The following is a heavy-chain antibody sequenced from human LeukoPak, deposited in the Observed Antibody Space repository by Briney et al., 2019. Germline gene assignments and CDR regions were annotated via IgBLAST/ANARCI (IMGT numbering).Heavy chain of an antibody. J-gene: IGHJ5*02. D-gene: IGHD3-16*01. V-gene: IGHV3-48*03. CDR1: GFRFSNYE. CDR2: ISIGGDTR. CDR3: ASLWELTMA. Sequence: GGSLRLSCAASGFRFSNYEMDWVRQAPGKGLEWVSYISIGGDTRHYADSVKGRFTISRDNAKNSVYLQMNSLRAEDTAVYFCASLWELTMAWGQGTLVSVSS.